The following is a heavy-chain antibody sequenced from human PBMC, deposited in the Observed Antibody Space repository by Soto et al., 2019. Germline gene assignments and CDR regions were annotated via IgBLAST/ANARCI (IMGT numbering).Heavy chain of an antibody. CDR1: GFTFDDYA. D-gene: IGHD3-10*01. J-gene: IGHJ4*02. CDR2: ISWNTGSI. Sequence: GGSLRLSCAASGFTFDDYAMHWVRQAPGKGLEWVSGISWNTGSIHYADSVQGRFTISRDNAKNSLYLQMNSLRAEDTAFYYCAKDFALVSRSGSYQDYWGQGTLVTVSS. CDR3: AKDFALVSRSGSYQDY. V-gene: IGHV3-9*01.